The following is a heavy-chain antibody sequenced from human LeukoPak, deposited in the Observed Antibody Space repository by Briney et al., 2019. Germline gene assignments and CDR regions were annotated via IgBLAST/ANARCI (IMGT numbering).Heavy chain of an antibody. J-gene: IGHJ3*02. CDR1: GFTFSSYW. Sequence: GGSLRLSCAASGFTFSSYWMSWVRQAPGKGLEWVANIKQDGSEKYYVDSVKGRFTISRDNAKNSLYLQMNSLRAEDTAVYYCARRQMSGILTGYYAFDIWGQGTMVTVSS. V-gene: IGHV3-7*01. CDR3: ARRQMSGILTGYYAFDI. CDR2: IKQDGSEK. D-gene: IGHD3-9*01.